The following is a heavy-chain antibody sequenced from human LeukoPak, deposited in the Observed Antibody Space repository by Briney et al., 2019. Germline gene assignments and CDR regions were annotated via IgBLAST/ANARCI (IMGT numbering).Heavy chain of an antibody. D-gene: IGHD3-10*02. V-gene: IGHV3-48*03. CDR1: GFTFSSYE. CDR2: ISSSGSTI. Sequence: GSLRLSCAASGFTFSSYEMNWVRQAPGKGLEWVSYISSSGSTIYYADSLKGRFTISRDNANNSLYLQMNSLRAEDTAVYYCAELGITMIGGVWGKGTTVTISS. CDR3: AELGITMIGGV. J-gene: IGHJ6*04.